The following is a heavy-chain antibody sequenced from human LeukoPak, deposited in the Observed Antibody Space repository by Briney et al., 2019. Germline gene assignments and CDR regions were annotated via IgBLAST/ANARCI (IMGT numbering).Heavy chain of an antibody. J-gene: IGHJ5*02. CDR2: TYYRSKWYN. D-gene: IGHD4-17*01. Sequence: SQTHSLTCAISGGSVSSNSAAWNWIRQSPSRGLEWLGRTYYRSKWYNDYAVSVKSRITINPDTSKNQFSLQLNSVTPEDTAVYYCARGTADEDYVWFDPWGQGTLVTVSS. CDR1: GGSVSSNSAA. CDR3: ARGTADEDYVWFDP. V-gene: IGHV6-1*01.